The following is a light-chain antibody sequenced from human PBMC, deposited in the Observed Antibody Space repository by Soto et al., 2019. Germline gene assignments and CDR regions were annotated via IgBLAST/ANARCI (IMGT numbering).Light chain of an antibody. Sequence: DIQMTQSPSSLSASVGDRVTITCRAGQSISSYLTWYQKNPGKAPKLLIYAASSLRSGVPSRFRGSGSGTDFTLTISSLQPEDFATYYCQQSYSTPPTFGQGTRLEIK. CDR1: QSISSY. V-gene: IGKV1-39*01. CDR2: AAS. J-gene: IGKJ5*01. CDR3: QQSYSTPPT.